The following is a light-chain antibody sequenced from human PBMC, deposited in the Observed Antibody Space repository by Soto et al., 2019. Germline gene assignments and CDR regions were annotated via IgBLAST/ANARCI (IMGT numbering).Light chain of an antibody. Sequence: QSALTQPASVSGSPGQSITISCTGTSSDVGGYNYVSWYQQHPGKAPKLMIYDVSNRPSGVSNRFSGSKSGNTASLTISGLQAEDEADYYCSSYTCSSTLYVVFGGGTKVTVL. CDR1: SSDVGGYNY. J-gene: IGLJ2*01. CDR3: SSYTCSSTLYVV. CDR2: DVS. V-gene: IGLV2-14*01.